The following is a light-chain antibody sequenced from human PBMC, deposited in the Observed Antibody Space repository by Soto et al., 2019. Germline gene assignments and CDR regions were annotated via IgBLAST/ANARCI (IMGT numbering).Light chain of an antibody. V-gene: IGKV3-20*01. CDR3: QQFGLSPRFT. J-gene: IGKJ3*01. CDR1: QSVSSSY. CDR2: RTS. Sequence: VLTQSPGILSLSPGERATLACWASQSVSSSYIAWYQQKPGQAHRLLIYRTSSRATGIPDRFSGSGSGTDFTLTSSRLEPEDFAVYYCQQFGLSPRFTFGPGTKVDV.